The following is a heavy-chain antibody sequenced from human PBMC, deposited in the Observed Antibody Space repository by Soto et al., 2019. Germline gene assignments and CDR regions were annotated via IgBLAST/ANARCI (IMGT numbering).Heavy chain of an antibody. Sequence: ASVKVSCKASGYTFTSYGIRCVRQAPGQGLEWMGWISAYNGNTNYAQKLQGRVTMTTDTSTSTAYMELRSLRSDDTAVYYCARDALTTVTVEYFQHWGQGTLVTVSS. J-gene: IGHJ1*01. CDR2: ISAYNGNT. D-gene: IGHD4-17*01. V-gene: IGHV1-18*01. CDR1: GYTFTSYG. CDR3: ARDALTTVTVEYFQH.